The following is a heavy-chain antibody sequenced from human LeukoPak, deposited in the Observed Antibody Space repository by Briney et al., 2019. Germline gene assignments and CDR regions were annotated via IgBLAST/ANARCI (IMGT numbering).Heavy chain of an antibody. CDR3: AIDSPFDP. Sequence: KPSETLSLTCTVSGGSIRSYYWSWIRQPPGKGLEWIGYIYYSGSTNYNPSLKSRVTISVDTSKNQFSLKLSSVTAADTAVYYCAIDSPFDPWGQGTLVTVSS. J-gene: IGHJ5*02. V-gene: IGHV4-59*01. CDR2: IYYSGST. CDR1: GGSIRSYY.